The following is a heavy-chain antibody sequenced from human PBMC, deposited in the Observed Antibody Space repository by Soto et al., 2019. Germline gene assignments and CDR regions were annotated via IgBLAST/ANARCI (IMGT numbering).Heavy chain of an antibody. CDR2: IYYSGST. CDR1: GGSVSSGNYY. V-gene: IGHV4-61*01. CDR3: ARDSRYCTGGSCHPNYYYGMDV. Sequence: QVQLQESGPGLVKPSETLSLTCSVSGGSVSSGNYYWSWIRQPPGKGLEWIGYIYYSGSTCYNPSLKSRVTISVDTSKNQLSLKLSSVTAADTAVYYCARDSRYCTGGSCHPNYYYGMDVWGQGTTVTVSS. D-gene: IGHD2-15*01. J-gene: IGHJ6*02.